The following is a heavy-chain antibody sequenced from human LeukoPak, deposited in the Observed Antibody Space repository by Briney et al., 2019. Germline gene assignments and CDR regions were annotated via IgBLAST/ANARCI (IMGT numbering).Heavy chain of an antibody. CDR1: GFTFSSYW. J-gene: IGHJ6*03. D-gene: IGHD3-3*01. CDR2: INSDGSST. CDR3: ASKFWSGYYPYYYYMDV. V-gene: IGHV3-74*01. Sequence: GGSLRLSCAASGFTFSSYWMHWVRQAPGKGLVWVSRINSDGSSTSYADSVKGRFTISRDNAKNTLYLQMNSLRAEDTAVYYCASKFWSGYYPYYYYMDVWGKGTPVTVSS.